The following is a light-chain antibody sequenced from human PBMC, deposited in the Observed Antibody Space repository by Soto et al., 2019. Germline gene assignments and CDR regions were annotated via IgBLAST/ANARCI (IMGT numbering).Light chain of an antibody. J-gene: IGKJ4*01. Sequence: EIVMTQSPASLSVSPGERVTLSCRASQSVNSHLAWYQQKPGQAPRLLILGESTRATGTPARFSGSGSGTDFPLTISSLQSEDFAVYYCQQYTNWPLTVGGGTKVEIK. CDR2: GES. V-gene: IGKV3D-15*01. CDR1: QSVNSH. CDR3: QQYTNWPLT.